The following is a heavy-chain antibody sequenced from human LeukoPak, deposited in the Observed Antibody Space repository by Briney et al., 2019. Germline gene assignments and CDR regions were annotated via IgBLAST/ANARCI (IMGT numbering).Heavy chain of an antibody. Sequence: SVKVSCKASGGTFSSYAISWVRQAPGQGLEWMGGIIPIFGTANYAQKFQGRVTITADESTSTAYMELSSLRSEDTAVYYCARGTVNFYWFDPWGQGTLVTVSS. CDR1: GGTFSSYA. CDR2: IIPIFGTA. J-gene: IGHJ5*02. D-gene: IGHD4-17*01. V-gene: IGHV1-69*13. CDR3: ARGTVNFYWFDP.